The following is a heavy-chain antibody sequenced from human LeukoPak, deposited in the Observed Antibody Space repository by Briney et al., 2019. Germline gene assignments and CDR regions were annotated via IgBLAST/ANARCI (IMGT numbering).Heavy chain of an antibody. CDR3: AKWSAPYYDSSGTLDY. CDR2: ISGSGGST. V-gene: IGHV3-23*01. CDR1: GFTFSSYA. J-gene: IGHJ4*02. D-gene: IGHD3-22*01. Sequence: GSLRLSCAASGFTFSSYAMSWVRQAPGKGLEWVSAISGSGGSTYYADSVKGRFTISRDNSKNTLYLQMNSLRAEDTAVYYCAKWSAPYYDSSGTLDYWGQGTLVTVSS.